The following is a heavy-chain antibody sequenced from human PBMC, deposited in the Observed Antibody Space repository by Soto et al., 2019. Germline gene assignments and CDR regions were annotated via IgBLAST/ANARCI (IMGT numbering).Heavy chain of an antibody. CDR1: GGTFSSYT. V-gene: IGHV1-69*08. D-gene: IGHD3-22*01. CDR3: ARDQGYYYDSSGYSPYWYFDL. J-gene: IGHJ2*01. Sequence: QVQLVQSGAEVKKPGSSVKVSYKASGGTFSSYTISWVRQAPGQGLEWMGRIIPILGIANYAQKFQGRVTITADKSTSTAYMELSSLRSEDTAVYYCARDQGYYYDSSGYSPYWYFDLWGRGTLVTVSS. CDR2: IIPILGIA.